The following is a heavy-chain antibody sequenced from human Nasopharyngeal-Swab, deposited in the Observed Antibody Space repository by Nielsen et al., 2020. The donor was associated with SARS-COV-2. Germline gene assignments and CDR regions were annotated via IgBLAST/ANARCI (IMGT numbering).Heavy chain of an antibody. D-gene: IGHD3/OR15-3a*01. Sequence: WVRQAPGQGLEWMGRIAPYSGDTVYTRKFQGRVTMTRDRSINTAYMELSSLRSDDTAVYYCARGAFGLDHSWFDPWGQGTLVTVSS. CDR2: IAPYSGDT. J-gene: IGHJ5*02. V-gene: IGHV1-2*06. CDR3: ARGAFGLDHSWFDP.